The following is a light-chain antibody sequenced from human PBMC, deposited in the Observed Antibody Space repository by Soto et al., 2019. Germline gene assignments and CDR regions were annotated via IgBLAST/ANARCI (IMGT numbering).Light chain of an antibody. CDR3: QQYNNWPPIT. CDR1: QSVSSN. J-gene: IGKJ5*01. V-gene: IGKV3-15*01. Sequence: EIVMTQSPATLSVSPGERATLSCRASQSVSSNVAWYQQKPGQAPRLLIYGASTRATGIPARFSGSGSGTEFSITISSLQSEDFAVYYCQQYNNWPPITFGQGTRLEIK. CDR2: GAS.